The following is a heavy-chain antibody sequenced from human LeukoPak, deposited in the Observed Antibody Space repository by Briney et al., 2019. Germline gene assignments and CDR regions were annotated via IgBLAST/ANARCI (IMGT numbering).Heavy chain of an antibody. D-gene: IGHD3-16*02. J-gene: IGHJ4*02. V-gene: IGHV3-48*03. CDR3: ARDRNDYVWGSFRPMDY. CDR1: GFTFSTYE. CDR2: ISSSGNTI. Sequence: PGGSLRLSCAASGFTFSTYEMNWVRQAPGKGLERVSYISSSGNTIYYADSVKGRFTISRDNAKNSLYLQMNSLRAEDTAVYYCARDRNDYVWGSFRPMDYWGQGTLVTVSS.